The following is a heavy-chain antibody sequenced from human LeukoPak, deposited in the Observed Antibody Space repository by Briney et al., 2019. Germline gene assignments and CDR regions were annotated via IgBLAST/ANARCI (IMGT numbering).Heavy chain of an antibody. V-gene: IGHV4-59*08. J-gene: IGHJ4*02. CDR1: GGSFSSYY. CDR2: IHNSGRT. D-gene: IGHD1-14*01. CDR3: ARHGTISSESYFDY. Sequence: SETLSLTCSVSGGSFSSYYWSWIRQSPGKGLEWIGYIHNSGRTNYNPSLKSRVTGFVDTSKSQVSLRLSSVTAADTAAYYCARHGTISSESYFDYWGQGALVTVSS.